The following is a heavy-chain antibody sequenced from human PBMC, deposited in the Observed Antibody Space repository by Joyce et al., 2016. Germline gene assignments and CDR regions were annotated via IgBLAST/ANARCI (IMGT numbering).Heavy chain of an antibody. CDR2: IIPIFATT. J-gene: IGHJ1*01. CDR1: GETFTSHA. Sequence: QVQLVQPGVEVKKPGSSVTVSCQVSGETFTSHAISWVRQAPGQGLEWLGFIIPIFATTDDTQTFQGRVTINADDFTTTADLVLNSLSFEDTAVYYCARGATPEREDYTIPPAFHDHVDHWGRGALVIVSS. V-gene: IGHV1-69*01. D-gene: IGHD2-21*01. CDR3: ARGATPEREDYTIPPAFHDHVDH.